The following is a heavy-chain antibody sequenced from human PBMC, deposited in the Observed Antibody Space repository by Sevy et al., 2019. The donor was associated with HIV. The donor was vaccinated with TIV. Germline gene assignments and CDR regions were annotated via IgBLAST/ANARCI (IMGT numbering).Heavy chain of an antibody. D-gene: IGHD2-21*01. CDR3: ARVAGGENYDYGIDV. V-gene: IGHV4-39*01. CDR1: GGSITSSGHY. J-gene: IGHJ6*02. CDR2: VYYVGNS. Sequence: SETLSLTCTVSGGSITSSGHYWGWIRQSPGKGLEWIGAVYYVGNSYANPSLTSRVTIWADTSKNLFSLSLTSLTAAETDIYYCARVAGGENYDYGIDVWGLGTSVTVSS.